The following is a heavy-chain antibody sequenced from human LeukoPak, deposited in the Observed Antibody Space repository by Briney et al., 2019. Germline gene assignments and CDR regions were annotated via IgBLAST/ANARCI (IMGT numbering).Heavy chain of an antibody. CDR2: INSDGSTT. CDR1: GFTFSSYW. Sequence: GGSLRLSCAASGFTFSSYWMHWVRQAPGKGLAWVSRINSDGSTTSYADSVKGRITISKDNAKNTLYLQMNSLRAEDTAVYYCAKDQYYYGMGSLEYWGQGTLVTVSS. J-gene: IGHJ4*02. D-gene: IGHD3-10*01. CDR3: AKDQYYYGMGSLEY. V-gene: IGHV3-74*01.